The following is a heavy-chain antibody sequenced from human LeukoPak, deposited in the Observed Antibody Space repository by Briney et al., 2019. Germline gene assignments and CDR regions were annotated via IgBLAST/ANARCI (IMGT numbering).Heavy chain of an antibody. D-gene: IGHD3-10*01. Sequence: SETLSLTCTVSGYSISSGYYWGWIRQPPGKGLEWIGSIYHTGRPYYNPSLKSRVTISVDTSKNQFSLRLSSVTAADTAVYYCARELLWFGELLSWFDPWGQGTLVTVSS. V-gene: IGHV4-38-2*02. J-gene: IGHJ5*02. CDR2: IYHTGRP. CDR1: GYSISSGYY. CDR3: ARELLWFGELLSWFDP.